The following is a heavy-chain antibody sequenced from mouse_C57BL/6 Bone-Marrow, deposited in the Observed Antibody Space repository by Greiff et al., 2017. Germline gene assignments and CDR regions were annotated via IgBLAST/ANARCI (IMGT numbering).Heavy chain of an antibody. D-gene: IGHD1-1*01. CDR2: IYPRDGST. Sequence: VQGVESGPELVKPGASVKLSCKASGYTFTSYDINWVKQRPGQGLEWIGWIYPRDGSTKYNEKFKGKATLTVDPSSSTAYMELHSLSSEDSAVYFYARLEFYGSSGDWYFDVGGRGATV. V-gene: IGHV1-85*01. CDR1: GYTFTSYD. J-gene: IGHJ1*03. CDR3: ARLEFYGSSGDWYFDV.